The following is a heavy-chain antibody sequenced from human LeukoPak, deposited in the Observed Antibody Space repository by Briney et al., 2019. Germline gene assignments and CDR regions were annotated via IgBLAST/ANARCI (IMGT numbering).Heavy chain of an antibody. CDR3: AREDGSANYYKNDHYYYYGMDV. CDR2: FDPEDGET. CDR1: GYTLTELS. V-gene: IGHV1-24*01. J-gene: IGHJ6*02. Sequence: ASVKVSCKVSGYTLTELSMHWVRQAPGKGLEWMGGFDPEDGETIYAQKIQGRVTMTEDTSTDTAYMELSSLRSEDTAVYFCAREDGSANYYKNDHYYYYGMDVWGQGTTVTVSS. D-gene: IGHD3-10*01.